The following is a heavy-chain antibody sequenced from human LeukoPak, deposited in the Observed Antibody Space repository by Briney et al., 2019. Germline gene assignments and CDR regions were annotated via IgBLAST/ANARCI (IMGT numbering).Heavy chain of an antibody. J-gene: IGHJ4*02. CDR3: ARVALWFGEYHFDY. D-gene: IGHD3-10*01. CDR1: GFTFDDYG. V-gene: IGHV3-20*04. Sequence: GGSLRLSCAASGFTFDDYGMSWVRQAPGKGLEWVSGSNWNGGSTGYADSVKGRFTISRDNAKNSLYLQMNSLRAEDTAVYYCARVALWFGEYHFDYWGQGTLVTVSS. CDR2: SNWNGGST.